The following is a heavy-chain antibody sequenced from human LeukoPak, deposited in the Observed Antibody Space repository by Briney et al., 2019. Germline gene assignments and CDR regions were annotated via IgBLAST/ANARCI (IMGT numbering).Heavy chain of an antibody. CDR1: GYTFTSYY. CDR3: ARVNYYDSSGYYPYGMDV. D-gene: IGHD3-22*01. V-gene: IGHV1-46*01. Sequence: ASVKASCKASGYTFTSYYMHWVRQAPGQGLEWMGIINPSGGSTSCAQKFQGRVTMTRDTSTSTVYMELSSLRSEDTAVYYCARVNYYDSSGYYPYGMDVWGQGTTVTVSS. J-gene: IGHJ6*02. CDR2: INPSGGST.